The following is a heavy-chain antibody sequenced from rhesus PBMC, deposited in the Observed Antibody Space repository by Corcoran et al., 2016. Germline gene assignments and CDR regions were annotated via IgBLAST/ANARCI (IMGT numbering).Heavy chain of an antibody. J-gene: IGHJ5-1*01. CDR2: ISGSGGST. CDR3: ARAFDV. V-gene: IGHV4-173*01. CDR1: GGHISSYW. Sequence: QLQLQESGPGLVTPSATLSLTCAVYGGHISSYWCSWIRQPPGKGRAWIGRISGSGGSTSYNPTLKSRLTISTDTSKNQLSLKLISVTAADTAVYYCARAFDVWGPGVLVTVSS.